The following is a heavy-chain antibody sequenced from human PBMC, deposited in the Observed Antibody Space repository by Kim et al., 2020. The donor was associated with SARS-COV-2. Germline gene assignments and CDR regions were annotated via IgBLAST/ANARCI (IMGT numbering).Heavy chain of an antibody. Sequence: GGSLRLSCAASGFTFNRYALHWVRQAPGKGLEWVAVISYDAGQTYYAESVKGRFTISRDKSKKTVYLHMNSLKTADTAMYFCARDEDGGYRMFNWGQGTLVTVSS. CDR3: ARDEDGGYRMFN. V-gene: IGHV3-30*04. J-gene: IGHJ4*02. CDR1: GFTFNRYA. D-gene: IGHD5-12*01. CDR2: ISYDAGQT.